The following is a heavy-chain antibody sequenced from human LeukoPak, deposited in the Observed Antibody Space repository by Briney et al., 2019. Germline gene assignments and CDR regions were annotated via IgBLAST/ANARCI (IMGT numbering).Heavy chain of an antibody. CDR3: SRSLDY. Sequence: PGGSLRLSCAASGFPFSGYWMDWVCQAPGKGMEWVANINQDGSTQYYAASVKGRFTISRDNAKSSLYLQMNILRAEDTAVYYCSRSLDYLGQGALVTVSS. CDR1: GFPFSGYW. CDR2: INQDGSTQ. J-gene: IGHJ4*02. V-gene: IGHV3-7*01.